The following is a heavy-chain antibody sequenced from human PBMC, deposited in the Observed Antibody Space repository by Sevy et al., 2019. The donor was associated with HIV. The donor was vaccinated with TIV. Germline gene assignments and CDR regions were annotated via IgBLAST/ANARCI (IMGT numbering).Heavy chain of an antibody. D-gene: IGHD5-18*01. Sequence: ASVKVSCKASGYNIKNYAINWVRQAPGQGLEWMGWINTKTGNPTYAQAFKGRFVFSLDTSFSTAYLQITSLEAEDTAIYFCASPFLYSNAPEADYWGQGTLVTVSS. CDR1: GYNIKNYA. CDR2: INTKTGNP. J-gene: IGHJ4*02. V-gene: IGHV7-4-1*02. CDR3: ASPFLYSNAPEADY.